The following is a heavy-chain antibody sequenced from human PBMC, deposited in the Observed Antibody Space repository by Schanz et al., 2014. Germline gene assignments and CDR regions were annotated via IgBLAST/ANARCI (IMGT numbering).Heavy chain of an antibody. D-gene: IGHD3-10*01. Sequence: EGQLAESGGGLVQPGGSLRLSCAVSGFTVSSNHMSWVRQAPGKGLEWVSVIYSGIGAYYADSVKDRITVSRDNSKNTVYLQMNRLRAEDTAVYYCARDVDDRRGYGSGYCLGYCMDVWGQGTTVTVSS. CDR1: GFTVSSNH. J-gene: IGHJ6*02. V-gene: IGHV3-66*01. CDR2: IYSGIGA. CDR3: ARDVDDRRGYGSGYCLGYCMDV.